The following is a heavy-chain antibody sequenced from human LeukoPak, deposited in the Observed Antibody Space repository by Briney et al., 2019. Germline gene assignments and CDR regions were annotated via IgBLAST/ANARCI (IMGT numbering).Heavy chain of an antibody. Sequence: PSETLSLTCSVSGGSISSYYWSWIRQPPGKGLEWIGYIYDSGSTNYNPSLKSRVTISVDTSKNQFSLKLSSVTAADTAVYYCACLTTADAFDIWGQGTMVTVSS. V-gene: IGHV4-59*01. CDR3: ACLTTADAFDI. J-gene: IGHJ3*02. CDR1: GGSISSYY. CDR2: IYDSGST. D-gene: IGHD3-22*01.